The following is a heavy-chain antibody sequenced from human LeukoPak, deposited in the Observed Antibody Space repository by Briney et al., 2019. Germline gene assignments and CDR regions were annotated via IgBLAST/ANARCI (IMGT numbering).Heavy chain of an antibody. CDR3: ARDSGSYVYFDY. D-gene: IGHD1-26*01. V-gene: IGHV4-38-2*02. CDR1: DYSISSGYY. CDR2: IYHSGST. J-gene: IGHJ4*02. Sequence: PSETLSLTCTVSDYSISSGYYWGWIRQPPGKGLEWIGTIYHSGSTYYNPSLKSRVTISVDTSKNQFSLKLSSVTAADTAVYYCARDSGSYVYFDYWGQGTLVTVSS.